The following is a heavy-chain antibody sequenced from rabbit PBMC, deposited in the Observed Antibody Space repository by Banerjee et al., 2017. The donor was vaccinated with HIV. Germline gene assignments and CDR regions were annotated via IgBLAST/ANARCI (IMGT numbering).Heavy chain of an antibody. CDR3: ASVYGATSYYTL. J-gene: IGHJ4*01. D-gene: IGHD8-1*01. CDR2: MDLGNSGST. Sequence: QEQLVESGGGLVQPGGSLKLSCKASGFDFSGYGVNWVRQAPGKGLEWIACMDLGNSGSTYYASWAKGRFTISRTSSTTVTLQMTSLTAADTATYFCASVYGATSYYTLWGQGTLVTVS. CDR1: GFDFSGYG. V-gene: IGHV1S45*01.